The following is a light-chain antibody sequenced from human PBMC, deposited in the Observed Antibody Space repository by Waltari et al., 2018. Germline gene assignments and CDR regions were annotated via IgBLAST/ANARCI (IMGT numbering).Light chain of an antibody. J-gene: IGLJ2*01. CDR2: GTN. CDR1: SYY. CDR3: NSRDSSGNLVV. Sequence: SSELTQDPAVSVALGQTVRSYYASWYQQKPGQAPVLVIYGTNNRPSGIPDRFSGSSSGNAASLTITGAQAEDEADYYCNSRDSSGNLVVFGGGTKLTVL. V-gene: IGLV3-19*01.